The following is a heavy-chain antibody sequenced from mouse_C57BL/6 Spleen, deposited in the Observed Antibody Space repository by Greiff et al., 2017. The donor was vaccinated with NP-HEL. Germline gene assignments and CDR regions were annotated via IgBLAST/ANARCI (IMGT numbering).Heavy chain of an antibody. V-gene: IGHV1-82*01. CDR2: IYPGDGDT. D-gene: IGHD1-1*01. CDR1: GYAFSSSW. CDR3: ARETYYYGSSSYFDY. Sequence: VQLQQSGPELVKPGASVKISCKASGYAFSSSWMNWVKQRPGKGLEWIGRIYPGDGDTNYNGKFKGKATLTADKSSSTAYMQLSSLTSEDSAVYFCARETYYYGSSSYFDYWGQGTTLTVSS. J-gene: IGHJ2*01.